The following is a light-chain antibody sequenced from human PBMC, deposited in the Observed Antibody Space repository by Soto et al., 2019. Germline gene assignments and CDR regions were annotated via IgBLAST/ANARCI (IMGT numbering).Light chain of an antibody. J-gene: IGKJ3*01. CDR1: QDIGTS. CDR2: GAS. CDR3: QHYNNLPPFT. V-gene: IGKV1-33*01. Sequence: DIQMTQSPSSLSASVGARVSITCQASQDIGTSLSWFQHKPGRAPKLLIYGASYLETRVPSRFRGSGSGTDFTLTITGLQPEDIATYYCQHYNNLPPFTFGPWTIVDIK.